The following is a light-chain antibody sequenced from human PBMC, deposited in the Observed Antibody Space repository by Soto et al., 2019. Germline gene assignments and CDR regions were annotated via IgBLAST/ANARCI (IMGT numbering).Light chain of an antibody. J-gene: IGKJ1*01. CDR3: LHDYSYPRT. V-gene: IGKV1-6*01. CDR2: TAS. Sequence: AIKMTQSPSSLSASVGDRVIITCRASQAIRNDLGWYQQKPGKAPKLLIYTASTLQSGVPSRFSGSGSGADFTLTIRSLQPEDSATYYCLHDYSYPRTFGQGTKVEIK. CDR1: QAIRND.